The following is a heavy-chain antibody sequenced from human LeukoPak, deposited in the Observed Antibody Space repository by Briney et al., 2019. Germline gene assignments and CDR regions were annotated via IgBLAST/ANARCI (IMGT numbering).Heavy chain of an antibody. J-gene: IGHJ4*02. D-gene: IGHD6-19*01. Sequence: ASVKVSCKASGGTFSSYAISWVRQAPGQGLEWMGRIIPVLGIANYAQKFQGRVTITADKSTSTAYMELSSLRSEDTAVYYCARAPRASIAVAPSYYFDYWGQGTLVTVSS. CDR3: ARAPRASIAVAPSYYFDY. CDR1: GGTFSSYA. CDR2: IIPVLGIA. V-gene: IGHV1-69*04.